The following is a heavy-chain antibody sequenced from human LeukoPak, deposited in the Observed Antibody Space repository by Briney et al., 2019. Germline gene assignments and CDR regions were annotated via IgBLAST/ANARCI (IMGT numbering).Heavy chain of an antibody. CDR3: ARVLGYDSSGYYRGYFDY. V-gene: IGHV3-53*04. CDR1: GCTVSNNY. D-gene: IGHD3-22*01. Sequence: GGSLRLSCAAPGCTVSNNYMSWVRQAPGKGLEWVSVIYSAGTTYYADSVKGRFTISRQNPENTLFLQMNSLRPEDTAVYYCARVLGYDSSGYYRGYFDYWGQGTLVTVFS. CDR2: IYSAGTT. J-gene: IGHJ4*02.